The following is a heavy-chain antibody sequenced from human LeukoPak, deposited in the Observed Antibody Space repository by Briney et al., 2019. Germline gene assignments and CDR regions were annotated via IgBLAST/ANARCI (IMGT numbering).Heavy chain of an antibody. J-gene: IGHJ5*02. CDR2: INAGNGNT. D-gene: IGHD1-26*01. V-gene: IGHV1-3*01. CDR3: ARGLGSYTIYEA. Sequence: GASVKVSCKASGYTFTSYAMHWVRQAPGQRLEWMGWINAGNGNTKYSQKFQGRVTMTRNTSISTAYMELSSLRSEDTAVYYCARGLGSYTIYEAWGQGTLVTVSS. CDR1: GYTFTSYA.